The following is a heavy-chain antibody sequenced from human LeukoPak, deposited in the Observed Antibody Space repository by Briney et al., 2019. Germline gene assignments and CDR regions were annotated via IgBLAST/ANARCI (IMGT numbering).Heavy chain of an antibody. J-gene: IGHJ4*02. CDR1: GFTFSSYA. Sequence: GGSLRLSCAASGFTFSSYAMSWVRQAPGKGLEWVSAISGSGGSTYYADSVKGRFTISRDNSKNTLYLQMNSLRAEDTAVYYCAKDRVAYCGGDCYSYFDYWGQGTLVTVSS. CDR2: ISGSGGST. V-gene: IGHV3-23*01. D-gene: IGHD2-21*02. CDR3: AKDRVAYCGGDCYSYFDY.